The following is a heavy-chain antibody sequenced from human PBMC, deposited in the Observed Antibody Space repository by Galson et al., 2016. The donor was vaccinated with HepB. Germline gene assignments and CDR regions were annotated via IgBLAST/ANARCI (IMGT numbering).Heavy chain of an antibody. D-gene: IGHD3/OR15-3a*01. J-gene: IGHJ4*02. CDR3: VKYVGLDGFDY. CDR1: GFTFSTYP. V-gene: IGHV3-23*01. CDR2: INPGGDNR. Sequence: SLRLSCAASGFTFSTYPMGWVRQAPGKGPEWVSGINPGGDNRYYSDSVKGRFAISRDNSKNTLYLQLDNLRGEDTAVYYCVKYVGLDGFDYWGQGTLVIVSS.